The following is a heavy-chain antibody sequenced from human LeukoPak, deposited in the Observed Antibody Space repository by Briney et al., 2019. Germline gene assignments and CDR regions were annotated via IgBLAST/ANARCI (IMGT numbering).Heavy chain of an antibody. CDR3: TWMTTIVTVDF. V-gene: IGHV3-15*01. CDR2: IKSRGGGGTA. J-gene: IGHJ4*02. CDR1: GIKFSDAW. Sequence: GGSLRLSCVVSGIKFSDAWMSWVRQAPGKRLEWVGRIKSRGGGGTADYAAPVKGRFTISRDDSENTVYLLMDSLQTEDTAVYYCTWMTTIVTVDFWGQGTLVTVSS. D-gene: IGHD4-11*01.